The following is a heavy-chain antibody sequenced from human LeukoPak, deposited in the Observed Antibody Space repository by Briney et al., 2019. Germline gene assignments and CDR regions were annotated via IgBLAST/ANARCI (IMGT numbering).Heavy chain of an antibody. Sequence: GASVKVSCKASGYTFTGYYMHWVRQAPGQGLEWMGWINPNSGGTNYAQKFQGRVTMTRDTSISTAYMELSRLRSDVTAVYYCARGSDDFWSGYSPSYWGQGTLVTVSS. CDR2: INPNSGGT. J-gene: IGHJ4*02. CDR3: ARGSDDFWSGYSPSY. V-gene: IGHV1-2*02. CDR1: GYTFTGYY. D-gene: IGHD3-3*01.